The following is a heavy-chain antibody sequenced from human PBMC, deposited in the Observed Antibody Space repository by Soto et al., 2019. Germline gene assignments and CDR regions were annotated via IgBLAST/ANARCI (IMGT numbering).Heavy chain of an antibody. D-gene: IGHD3-16*01. J-gene: IGHJ3*02. Sequence: ASVKVSCKASGYTFTSYAMHWVRQAPGQRLEWMGWINAGNGNTKYSQKFQGRVTITRDTSASTAYMELSSLRSEDTAVYYCARDSYDYIWGSLSLTGKNAFDIWGQGTMVTVSS. V-gene: IGHV1-3*01. CDR1: GYTFTSYA. CDR3: ARDSYDYIWGSLSLTGKNAFDI. CDR2: INAGNGNT.